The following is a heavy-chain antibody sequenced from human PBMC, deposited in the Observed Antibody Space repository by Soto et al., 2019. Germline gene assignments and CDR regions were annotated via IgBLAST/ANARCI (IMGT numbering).Heavy chain of an antibody. CDR2: VNADGSEN. CDR1: GFSFSGNL. V-gene: IGHV3-7*03. D-gene: IGHD6-19*01. CDR3: ARVRSGWSIDY. Sequence: PGGSLRLSCAASGFSFSGNLMTCVRQAPGKGLEWVAHVNADGSENNYVDSVRGRFTISRVNAKNSLYLQVNSLTAADTAVYYCARVRSGWSIDYWGQGALVTVSS. J-gene: IGHJ4*02.